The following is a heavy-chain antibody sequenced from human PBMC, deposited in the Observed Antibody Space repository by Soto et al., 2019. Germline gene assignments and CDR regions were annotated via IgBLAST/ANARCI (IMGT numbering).Heavy chain of an antibody. J-gene: IGHJ6*02. D-gene: IGHD3-3*01. V-gene: IGHV3-7*01. CDR3: ARGRLRITIFGVVPRNYYYYGMDV. CDR2: IKQDGSEK. CDR1: RFTFSSYW. Sequence: LXLSCGASRFTFSSYWMSWVRQAPWKGREWVANIKQDGSEKYYVDSVKGRFTISRDNAKNSLYLQMNSLRAEDTAVYYCARGRLRITIFGVVPRNYYYYGMDVWGQGTTVTVS.